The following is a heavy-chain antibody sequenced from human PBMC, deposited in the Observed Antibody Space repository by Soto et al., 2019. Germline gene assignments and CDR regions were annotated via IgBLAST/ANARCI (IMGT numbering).Heavy chain of an antibody. CDR2: ISVSGGGT. CDR1: GFTFSSYA. V-gene: IGHV3-23*01. CDR3: ASNTRYDPPDY. Sequence: EVQLLESGGGLVQPGGSLRLSCAASGFTFSSYAMSWVRQAPGKGLAWVSGISVSGGGTYYADSVKGRFTISRDNSKNTLYPQMNSLRAEDTAVYYCASNTRYDPPDYWGQGTLVTVSS. J-gene: IGHJ4*02. D-gene: IGHD3-16*01.